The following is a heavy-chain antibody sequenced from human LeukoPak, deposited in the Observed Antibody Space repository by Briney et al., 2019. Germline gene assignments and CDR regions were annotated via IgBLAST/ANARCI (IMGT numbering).Heavy chain of an antibody. V-gene: IGHV3-21*01. Sequence: GGSLRLSCAASGFTFSSYSMNWVRQAPGKGLEWVSCITSTSSYIYYADSVKGRFTFSRDNAKNSLYLQMNSLRAEDTAVYYCARRMYYSASDSTLAKSIDYWGQGTLVTVSS. D-gene: IGHD3-10*01. CDR2: ITSTSSYI. CDR3: ARRMYYSASDSTLAKSIDY. CDR1: GFTFSSYS. J-gene: IGHJ4*02.